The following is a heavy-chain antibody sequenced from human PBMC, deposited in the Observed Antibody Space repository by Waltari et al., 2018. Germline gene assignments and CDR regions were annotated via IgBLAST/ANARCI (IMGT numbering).Heavy chain of an antibody. CDR3: QRGDY. CDR1: AFTLSSFW. J-gene: IGHJ4*02. Sequence: EVQLVESGVGLVQPGGSPRLPVADAAFTLSSFWMSWDRQAPGKGLEWVANINQDGSGTYYVDSVKGRFTISRDNAKNSVFLQMNSLRAEDTAVYYCQRGDYWGQGTLVTVSS. V-gene: IGHV3-7*04. CDR2: INQDGSGT.